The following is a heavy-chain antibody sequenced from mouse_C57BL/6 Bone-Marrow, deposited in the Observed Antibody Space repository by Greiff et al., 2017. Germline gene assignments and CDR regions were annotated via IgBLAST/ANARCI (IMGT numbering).Heavy chain of an antibody. V-gene: IGHV1-64*01. D-gene: IGHD2-4*01. J-gene: IGHJ4*01. CDR2: MHPNGGSP. Sequence: QVQLQQPGAELVKPGASVKLSCKASGYTFTNYWMHWVKQRPGQGLEWIGMMHPNGGSPDYNEKFKSEATLSVDKSSRTAYMELSSLTSEDSAVYYVARSYDYDDYTMDYWGQGTSVTVSS. CDR3: ARSYDYDDYTMDY. CDR1: GYTFTNYW.